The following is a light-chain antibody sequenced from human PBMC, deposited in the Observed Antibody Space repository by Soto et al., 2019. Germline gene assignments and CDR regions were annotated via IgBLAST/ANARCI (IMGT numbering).Light chain of an antibody. CDR2: DVS. CDR3: SSYTSSSALVV. CDR1: SSDVGGYDY. Sequence: QSALTQPASVSGSPGQSITISCTGTSSDVGGYDYVSWYQQHPGKAPKLMIYDVSNRPSGVSNRFSGSQSGNTASLTISGLQAEDEADYYCSSYTSSSALVVFGGGTKATVL. J-gene: IGLJ2*01. V-gene: IGLV2-14*03.